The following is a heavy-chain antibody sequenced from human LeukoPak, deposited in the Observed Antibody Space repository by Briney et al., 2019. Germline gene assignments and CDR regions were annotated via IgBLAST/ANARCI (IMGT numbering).Heavy chain of an antibody. CDR2: VSGSGGNI. CDR3: AASLPNIVVVPATKGPFGY. D-gene: IGHD2-2*01. CDR1: GFTFSSYT. V-gene: IGHV3-23*01. Sequence: PGGSLRLSCAASGFTFSSYTMSWARQAPGKGLEWVSGVSGSGGNIHYADSVKGRFTISRDNSKNTLYLQMNSLRAEDTAVYYCAASLPNIVVVPATKGPFGYWGQGALVTVSS. J-gene: IGHJ4*02.